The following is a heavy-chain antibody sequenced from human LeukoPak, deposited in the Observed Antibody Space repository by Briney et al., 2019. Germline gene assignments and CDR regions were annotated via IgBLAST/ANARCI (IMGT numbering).Heavy chain of an antibody. Sequence: GGSLRLSCAASGFTFSDYYMSWIRQAPGKGLEWVPCISSSGSTIYYADSVKGRFTISRDNAKNSLYLQMNSLRAEDTAVYYCAGIRGSYDYVWGRYYWGQGTLVTVSS. D-gene: IGHD3-16*01. J-gene: IGHJ4*02. CDR2: ISSSGSTI. CDR1: GFTFSDYY. V-gene: IGHV3-11*01. CDR3: AGIRGSYDYVWGRYY.